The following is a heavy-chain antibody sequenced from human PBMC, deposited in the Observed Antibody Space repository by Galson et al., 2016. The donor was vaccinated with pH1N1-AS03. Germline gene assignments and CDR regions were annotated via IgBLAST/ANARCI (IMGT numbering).Heavy chain of an antibody. V-gene: IGHV4-31*03. J-gene: IGHJ6*02. CDR3: GRHLRNSYSMDV. Sequence: TLSLTCTVSGGSIGSGAHYWSWIRQHAGKGLEWIGHIYYSGSTYYNSSLKGRLTISVDTSKNQFSLKLSSVTAADTAVYYCGRHLRNSYSMDVWGQGTTVTVSS. CDR1: GGSIGSGAHY. D-gene: IGHD2-21*01. CDR2: IYYSGST.